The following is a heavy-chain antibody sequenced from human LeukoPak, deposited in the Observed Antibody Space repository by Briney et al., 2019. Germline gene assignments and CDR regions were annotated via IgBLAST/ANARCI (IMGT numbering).Heavy chain of an antibody. J-gene: IGHJ4*02. CDR1: GFTFSSFG. CDR3: ARDRSRAGYGDLQN. V-gene: IGHV3-33*01. Sequence: GGSLRLSCAASGFTFSSFGMHWVRQAPGKGLEWVAVIWYDASNKYYADSVKGRFTISRDNSKNTLYLQMNSLRAEDTAVYYCARDRSRAGYGDLQNWGQGTLVTVSS. D-gene: IGHD4-17*01. CDR2: IWYDASNK.